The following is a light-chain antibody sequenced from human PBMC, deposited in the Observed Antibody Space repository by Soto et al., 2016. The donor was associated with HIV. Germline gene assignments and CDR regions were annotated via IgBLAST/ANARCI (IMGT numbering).Light chain of an antibody. J-gene: IGLJ2*01. CDR2: DDS. CDR3: QVWDSSSDHVV. V-gene: IGLV3-21*03. Sequence: SYELTQPPSVSVAPGTTAKITCGGDNIGTKSVHWYQQKPGQAPVLVLYDDSDRPSGIPDRFSGSNSGNTATLTISRVAAGDEADYYCQVWDSSSDHVVFGGGTKLTVL. CDR1: NIGTKS.